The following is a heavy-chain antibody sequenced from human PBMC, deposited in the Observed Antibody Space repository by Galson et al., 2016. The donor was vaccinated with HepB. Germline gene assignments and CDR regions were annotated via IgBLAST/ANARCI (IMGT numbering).Heavy chain of an antibody. Sequence: TLSLTCSVSGGSISKTGYYWSWVRQRPGKGLEWIGYIHYSGNTYYNPSLKSRLTISLDTSKNQFSLNLSSVTAADTAVYYCVGNYYDTSGYSRSNYYDTSGYSRNYYYFPVDVWGQGTTVTVSS. J-gene: IGHJ6*02. D-gene: IGHD3-22*01. CDR2: IHYSGNT. V-gene: IGHV4-31*03. CDR3: VGNYYDTSGYSRSNYYDTSGYSRNYYYFPVDV. CDR1: GGSISKTGYY.